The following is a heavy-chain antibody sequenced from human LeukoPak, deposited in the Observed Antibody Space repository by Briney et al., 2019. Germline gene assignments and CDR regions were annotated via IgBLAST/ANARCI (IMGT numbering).Heavy chain of an antibody. V-gene: IGHV4-39*01. CDR2: IYYSVST. CDR1: GGSISSSSYY. D-gene: IGHD2-2*01. J-gene: IGHJ6*03. CDR3: ASGAGNAERYCSSTSCYDYYYYMDV. Sequence: PSETLSLTCTVSGGSISSSSYYWGWIRQPPGKGLEWIGSIYYSVSTYYNPSLKSRVTISVDTSKNQFSLKLSSVTAAGTAVYYCASGAGNAERYCSSTSCYDYYYYMDVWGKGTTVTISS.